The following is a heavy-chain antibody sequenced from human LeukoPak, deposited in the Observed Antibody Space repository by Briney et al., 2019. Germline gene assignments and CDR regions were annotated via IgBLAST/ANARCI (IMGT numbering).Heavy chain of an antibody. CDR2: ITSSGTYI. Sequence: GGSLKLSCAASGFTFSNYAMSWVRQAPGRALEWVSSITSSGTYIFYADSVKGRFTISRDNAKSSLYLQMNSLGPEDTAVYYCARDPYSGNYGNYYYYYMDVWGKGTTVTISS. CDR1: GFTFSNYA. J-gene: IGHJ6*03. V-gene: IGHV3-21*01. CDR3: ARDPYSGNYGNYYYYYMDV. D-gene: IGHD1-26*01.